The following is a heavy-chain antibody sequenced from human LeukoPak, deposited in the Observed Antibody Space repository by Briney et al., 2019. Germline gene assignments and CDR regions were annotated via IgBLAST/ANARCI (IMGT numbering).Heavy chain of an antibody. CDR1: GYTFTSYD. V-gene: IGHV1-2*06. J-gene: IGHJ4*02. CDR3: ARGFNKIAAAGVDY. D-gene: IGHD6-13*01. CDR2: INPNSGGT. Sequence: ASVKVSCKASGYTFTSYDINWVRQATGQGLEWMGRINPNSGGTNYAQKFQGRVTMTRDTSISTAYIELSRLRSDDTAVYYCARGFNKIAAAGVDYWGQGTLVTVSS.